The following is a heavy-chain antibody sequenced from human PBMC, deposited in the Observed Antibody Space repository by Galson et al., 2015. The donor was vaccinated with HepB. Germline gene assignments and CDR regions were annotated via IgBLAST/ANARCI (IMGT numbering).Heavy chain of an antibody. CDR2: TYYRSKWYN. V-gene: IGHV6-1*01. CDR3: ARTDGHSSGWAFSGFDY. CDR1: GDSVSSNSAA. J-gene: IGHJ4*02. D-gene: IGHD6-19*01. Sequence: CAISGDSVSSNSAAWNWIRQSPSRGLEWLGRTYYRSKWYNDYAVSVKSRITINPDTSKNQFSLRLNSVTPEDTAVYYCARTDGHSSGWAFSGFDYWGQGTLVTVSS.